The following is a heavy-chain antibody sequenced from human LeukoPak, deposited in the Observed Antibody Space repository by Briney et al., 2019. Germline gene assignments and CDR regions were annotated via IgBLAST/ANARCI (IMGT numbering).Heavy chain of an antibody. Sequence: ASVKVSCKASGYTFTSYGISWVRQAPGQGLEWMGWISAYNGNTNYAQKLQGRVTMTTDTPTSTAYMELRSLRSDDTAVYYCAREAKGSSGYYCYFDYWGQGTLVTVSS. CDR3: AREAKGSSGYYCYFDY. D-gene: IGHD3-22*01. CDR1: GYTFTSYG. CDR2: ISAYNGNT. J-gene: IGHJ4*02. V-gene: IGHV1-18*01.